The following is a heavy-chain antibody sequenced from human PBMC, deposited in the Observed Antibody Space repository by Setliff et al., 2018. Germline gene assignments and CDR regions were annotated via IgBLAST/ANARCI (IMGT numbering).Heavy chain of an antibody. J-gene: IGHJ4*02. CDR2: MNPNSGNT. CDR3: ARGYYDSYARYYVVGDY. CDR1: GYTFTSYD. V-gene: IGHV1-8*02. Sequence: ASVKVSCKASGYTFTSYDINWVRQATGQGLEWMGWMNPNSGNTGYAQKFQGRVTMTRNTSTSTVYMELSSLRTEDTAVYYCARGYYDSYARYYVVGDYWGQGTPVTVSS. D-gene: IGHD3-22*01.